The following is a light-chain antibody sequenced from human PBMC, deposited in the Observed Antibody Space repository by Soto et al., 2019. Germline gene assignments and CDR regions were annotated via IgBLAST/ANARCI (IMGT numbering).Light chain of an antibody. J-gene: IGLJ1*01. CDR2: RNN. V-gene: IGLV1-47*01. Sequence: QSVLTQPPSASGTPGQRVTISCSGSSSNIGSNYVYWYQQLPGTAPKLLIYRNNQRPSGVPDRFSGSKSGTSASLAISGLRSEDEADYYCAAWDDSLSAYYVFGTGTKGHRP. CDR1: SSNIGSNY. CDR3: AAWDDSLSAYYV.